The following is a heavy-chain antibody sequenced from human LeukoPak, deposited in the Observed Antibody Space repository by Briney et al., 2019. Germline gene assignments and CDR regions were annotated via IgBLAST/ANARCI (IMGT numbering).Heavy chain of an antibody. J-gene: IGHJ4*02. CDR1: GYTFTSYG. Sequence: ASVKVSCKASGYTFTSYGISWVRQAPGQGLEWMGWISAYNGDTNYAQKLQGRVTMTTDTSTSTAYMELSRLRSDDTAVYYCARVASYYYDSSGRDYFDYWGQGTLVTVSS. CDR3: ARVASYYYDSSGRDYFDY. V-gene: IGHV1-18*01. CDR2: ISAYNGDT. D-gene: IGHD3-22*01.